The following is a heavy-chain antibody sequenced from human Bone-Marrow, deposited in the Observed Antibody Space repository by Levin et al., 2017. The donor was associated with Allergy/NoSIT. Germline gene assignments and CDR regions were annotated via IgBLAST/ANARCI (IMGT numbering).Heavy chain of an antibody. CDR3: AKDPPSLRFLEWLPHRPKFGSWYFDL. V-gene: IGHV3-23*01. J-gene: IGHJ2*01. Sequence: PGGSLRLSCAASGFTFSSYAMSWVRQAPGKGLEWVSAISGSGGSTYYADSVKGRFTISRDNSKNTLYLQMNSLRAEDTAVYYCAKDPPSLRFLEWLPHRPKFGSWYFDLWGRGTLVTVSS. D-gene: IGHD3-3*01. CDR2: ISGSGGST. CDR1: GFTFSSYA.